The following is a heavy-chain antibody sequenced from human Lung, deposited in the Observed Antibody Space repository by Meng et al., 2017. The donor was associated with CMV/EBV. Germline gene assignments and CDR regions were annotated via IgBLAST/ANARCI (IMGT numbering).Heavy chain of an antibody. CDR1: GFTFSTYW. CDR2: IDSEGSTT. D-gene: IGHD2-15*01. Sequence: SCAASGFTFSTYWMHWVRQAPGKGLEWVSRIDSEGSTTNYADSVKGRFTISRDNAKNTLYLEMNSPRAEDTAVYYCASARGVVRYAFDIWGQGTXVTVSS. J-gene: IGHJ3*02. V-gene: IGHV3-74*01. CDR3: ASARGVVRYAFDI.